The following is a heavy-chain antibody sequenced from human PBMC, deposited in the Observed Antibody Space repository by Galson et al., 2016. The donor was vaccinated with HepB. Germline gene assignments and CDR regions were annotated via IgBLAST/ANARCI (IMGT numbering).Heavy chain of an antibody. D-gene: IGHD6-13*01. J-gene: IGHJ3*02. Sequence: SETLSLTCTVSGDSIDTYYWSWIRQPPGKGLEWLGYLYYTGITSYNPSLKSRVTISVATSKDHFSLKLSSVTAADTAVYYCARDYGSPRGWAFDIWGQGTMVTVSS. CDR1: GDSIDTYY. V-gene: IGHV4-59*01. CDR2: LYYTGIT. CDR3: ARDYGSPRGWAFDI.